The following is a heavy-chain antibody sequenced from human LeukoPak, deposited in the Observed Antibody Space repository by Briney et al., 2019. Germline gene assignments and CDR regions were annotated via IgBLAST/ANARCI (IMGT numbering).Heavy chain of an antibody. CDR1: GGSISSYY. Sequence: SETLSLTCTVSGGSISSYYWSWIRQPAGKGLEWIGRIYTSGSTNYNPSLKSRVTMSVDTSKNQFSLKLSSVTAADTAVYYCARDLPYYYDSSGYYYSAVSDYWGQGTLVTVSS. CDR2: IYTSGST. V-gene: IGHV4-4*07. CDR3: ARDLPYYYDSSGYYYSAVSDY. D-gene: IGHD3-22*01. J-gene: IGHJ4*02.